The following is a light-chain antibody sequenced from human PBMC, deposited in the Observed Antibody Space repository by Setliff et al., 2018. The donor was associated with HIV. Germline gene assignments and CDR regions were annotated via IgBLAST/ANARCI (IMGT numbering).Light chain of an antibody. CDR1: KIGRKS. CDR3: QVWDSSSDHVV. Sequence: SYELTQPPSVSVAPGKTARITCGGNKIGRKSVHWYQQKPGQAPVLVVYDDRDGPSETADRSSGSKSGNVATLTISRVEAGDEADYYCQVWDSSSDHVVFGGGTKVTVL. V-gene: IGLV3-21*03. CDR2: DDR. J-gene: IGLJ2*01.